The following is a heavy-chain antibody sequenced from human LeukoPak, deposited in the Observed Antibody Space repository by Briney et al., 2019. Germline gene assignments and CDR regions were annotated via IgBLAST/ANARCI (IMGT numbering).Heavy chain of an antibody. CDR1: GFTFSSFS. Sequence: GRSLRLSCAATGFTFSSFSMHWVRQAPGKGLEWVAVTCYDGSNKYYADSVKGRFTISRDNSKNTLYLQMNSLRTEDTAVYYCAKGRVGANGYYYYGMDVWGQGTTVTVSS. V-gene: IGHV3-30*18. J-gene: IGHJ6*02. D-gene: IGHD1-26*01. CDR3: AKGRVGANGYYYYGMDV. CDR2: TCYDGSNK.